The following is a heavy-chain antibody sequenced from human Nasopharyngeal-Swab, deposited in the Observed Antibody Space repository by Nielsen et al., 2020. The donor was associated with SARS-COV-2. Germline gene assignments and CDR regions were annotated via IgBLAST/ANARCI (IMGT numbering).Heavy chain of an antibody. CDR3: VKHQGSSSDQ. V-gene: IGHV3-30-3*01. CDR2: IPYDGSNK. J-gene: IGHJ4*02. CDR1: GFTFRSYA. Sequence: GESLKISCAASGFTFRSYAMHWVRQAPGKGLEWVAVIPYDGSNKYYADSVKGRFNISRDNAKNTLYLQMNSLRVEDTAVYYCVKHQGSSSDQWGQGTLVTVSS.